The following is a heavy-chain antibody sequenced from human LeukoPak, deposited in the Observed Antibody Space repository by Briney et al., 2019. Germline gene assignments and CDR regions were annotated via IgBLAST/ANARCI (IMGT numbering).Heavy chain of an antibody. CDR3: TRADYYGSGSPISLDV. Sequence: PGRSLRLSCAASGFTFSDYYMSWVRQAPGKGLDWIGFIRSKTHGETTEYAASVKGRFTISRDDSKSIAYLQMNSLKTEDTAVYYCTRADYYGSGSPISLDVWGKGTTVTVSS. CDR1: GFTFSDYY. J-gene: IGHJ6*04. D-gene: IGHD3-10*01. V-gene: IGHV3-49*04. CDR2: IRSKTHGETT.